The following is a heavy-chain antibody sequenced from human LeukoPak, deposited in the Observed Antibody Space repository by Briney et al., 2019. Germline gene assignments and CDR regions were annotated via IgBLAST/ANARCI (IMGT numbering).Heavy chain of an antibody. D-gene: IGHD3-22*01. J-gene: IGHJ3*02. V-gene: IGHV4-59*01. Sequence: PSETLSLTCAVSGGSISTYYWSWIRQPPGKGLEWTGYIHYSGSTNYNPSLKSRVTILVDTSKNQFSLRLSSVTAADTAVYYCARGGLDSNGYWTALDIWGQGTMVTVSS. CDR1: GGSISTYY. CDR2: IHYSGST. CDR3: ARGGLDSNGYWTALDI.